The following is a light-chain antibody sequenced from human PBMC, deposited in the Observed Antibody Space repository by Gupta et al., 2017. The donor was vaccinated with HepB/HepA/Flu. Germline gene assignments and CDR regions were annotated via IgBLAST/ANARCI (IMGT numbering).Light chain of an antibody. V-gene: IGLV2-23*02. J-gene: IGLJ2*01. Sequence: QSALTQPASVSGSPGQSITISCTGTSSDVGSYNLVSWYQQHPGKAPKLMIYEVSKRPSGVSNRFSGSKSGNTASLKXSXLQAEDXADYYCSQYAGNRTLVFGGGTKLTVL. CDR2: EVS. CDR1: SSDVGSYNL. CDR3: SQYAGNRTLV.